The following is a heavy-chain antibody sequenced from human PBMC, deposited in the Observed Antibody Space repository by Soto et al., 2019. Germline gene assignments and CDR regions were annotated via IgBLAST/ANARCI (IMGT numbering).Heavy chain of an antibody. J-gene: IGHJ4*02. Sequence: GGSLRLSCAASGFTFSSYWMSWVRQAPGKGLEWVANIKQDGSEKYYVDSVKGRFTISRDNAKNSLYLQMNSLRAEDTAVYYCARVSTMIRGASALRYFDYWGQGTLVTVS. CDR1: GFTFSSYW. V-gene: IGHV3-7*01. CDR2: IKQDGSEK. D-gene: IGHD3-10*01. CDR3: ARVSTMIRGASALRYFDY.